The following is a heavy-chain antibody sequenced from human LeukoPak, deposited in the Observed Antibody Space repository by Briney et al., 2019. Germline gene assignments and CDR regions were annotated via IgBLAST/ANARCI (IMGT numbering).Heavy chain of an antibody. J-gene: IGHJ4*02. D-gene: IGHD1-26*01. CDR2: IISVTGIT. V-gene: IGHV1-18*01. CDR3: ARDNDRGTFQAENY. CDR1: GYSFSNFG. Sequence: ASVKVSCTASGYSFSNFGISWVRQAPGQGLDWVAWIISVTGITNYAQKFQGRVTVTTDTSTSTAYMELRGLRSDDTAVYYCARDNDRGTFQAENYWGPGTLVTVSS.